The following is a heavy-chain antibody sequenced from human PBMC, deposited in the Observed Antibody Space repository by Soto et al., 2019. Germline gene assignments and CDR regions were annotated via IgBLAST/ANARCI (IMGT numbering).Heavy chain of an antibody. CDR2: ISPEGSEK. J-gene: IGHJ4*01. CDR1: GLTFNSLW. V-gene: IGHV3-7*02. D-gene: IGHD2-21*02. CDR3: MTSLGY. Sequence: PGGSLRLSCVASGLTFNSLWMNWVRQAPGKGLEWVANISPEGSEKHSVDSMKGRSAISRDNAKNSASLLMNVLRVDDTAVYYCMTSLGYWGLGILVTVSS.